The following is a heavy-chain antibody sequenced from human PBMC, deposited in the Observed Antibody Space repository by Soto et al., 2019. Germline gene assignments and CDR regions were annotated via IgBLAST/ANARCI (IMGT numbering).Heavy chain of an antibody. CDR1: GGSISRYY. CDR2: MYNTGRT. J-gene: IGHJ4*02. V-gene: IGHV4-59*12. D-gene: IGHD2-8*02. Sequence: PSETLSLTCTVSGGSISRYYWSWIRQPPGKGLEWIGYMYNTGRTVYNPSFKSRVTISVDTSKNQFSLKLTSVTAADTAVYYCARDKITGLFDYWGQGTLVTVSS. CDR3: ARDKITGLFDY.